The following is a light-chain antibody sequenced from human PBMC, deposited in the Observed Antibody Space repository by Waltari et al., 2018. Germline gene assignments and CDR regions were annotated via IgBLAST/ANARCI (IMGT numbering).Light chain of an antibody. Sequence: QSVLTQPPSVSGAPGQRVTIPCTGSASNIGAGFDVHWYQQFPGTAPKLLIYGFTNRPSGVPERFSGSQSGTSASLAITGLHAEDEADYYCQSYDFSMSALFGGGTKLTVL. J-gene: IGLJ3*02. V-gene: IGLV1-40*01. CDR2: GFT. CDR1: ASNIGAGFD. CDR3: QSYDFSMSAL.